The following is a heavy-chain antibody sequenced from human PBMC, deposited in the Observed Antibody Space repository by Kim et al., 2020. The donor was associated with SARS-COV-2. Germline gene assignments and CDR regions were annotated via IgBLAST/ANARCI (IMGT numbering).Heavy chain of an antibody. CDR3: ARGPTLRHIVGYNWFDP. CDR1: GVSFSGYY. V-gene: IGHV4-34*01. J-gene: IGHJ5*02. CDR2: INHSGST. D-gene: IGHD2-21*01. Sequence: SETLSLTCAVYGVSFSGYYWSWIRQPPGKGLEWIGEINHSGSTNYNPSLKSRVTISVDTSKNQFSLKLSSVTAADTAVYYCARGPTLRHIVGYNWFDPWGQGTLVTVSS.